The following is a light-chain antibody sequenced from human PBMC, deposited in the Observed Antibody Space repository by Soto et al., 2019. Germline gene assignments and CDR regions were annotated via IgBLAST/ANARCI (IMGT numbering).Light chain of an antibody. CDR1: QDISNY. CDR2: DAS. V-gene: IGKV1-33*01. J-gene: IGKJ2*02. CDR3: QQYDNVRCT. Sequence: DIQMTQSPSSLSVSVGDRVTITCQASQDISNYLNWFQQKPGKAPKLLIFDASNLETGVPARFSGTGSATEFTFTISSLQPEDIAAYYCQQYDNVRCTFGQGTKLEIK.